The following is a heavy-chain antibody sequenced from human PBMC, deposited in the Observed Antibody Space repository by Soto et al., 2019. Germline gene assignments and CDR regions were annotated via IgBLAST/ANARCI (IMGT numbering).Heavy chain of an antibody. CDR3: ARNSLTTYYDFWSGGLDGMDV. V-gene: IGHV1-46*01. J-gene: IGHJ6*02. Sequence: QVQLVQSGAEVKKPGASVKVSCKASGYTFTSYYMHWVRQAPGQGLEWMGIINPSGGSTSYAQKFQGRVTMTMDTSTSTVYMELSSLRSEDTAVYYCARNSLTTYYDFWSGGLDGMDVWGQGTTVTVSS. CDR1: GYTFTSYY. D-gene: IGHD3-3*01. CDR2: INPSGGST.